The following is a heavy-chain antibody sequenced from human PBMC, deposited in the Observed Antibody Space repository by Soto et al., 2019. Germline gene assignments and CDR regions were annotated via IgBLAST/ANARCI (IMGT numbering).Heavy chain of an antibody. CDR1: GGSFSGYY. V-gene: IGHV4-34*01. J-gene: IGHJ1*01. CDR3: ALRSMAVVPEY. CDR2: INHSGST. Sequence: SETLSLTCAVYGGSFSGYYWSWIRQPPGKGLEWIGEINHSGSTNYNPSLKSRVTISVDTSKNQFSLKLSSVTAADTAVYYCALRSMAVVPEYWGQGTPVTVSS. D-gene: IGHD3-22*01.